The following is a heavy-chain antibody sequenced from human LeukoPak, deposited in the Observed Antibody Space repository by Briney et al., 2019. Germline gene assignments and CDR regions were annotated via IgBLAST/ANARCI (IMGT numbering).Heavy chain of an antibody. D-gene: IGHD6-13*01. CDR1: GYTFTSYD. Sequence: ASVKVSCKASGYTFTSYDINRVRQATGQGLEWIGWMNPNSGNTGYAQKFQGRVTMTRNTSISTAYMELSSLRPEDTAVYYCARGFYSSSWYEDLAGDYWGQGTLVTVSS. CDR3: ARGFYSSSWYEDLAGDY. CDR2: MNPNSGNT. V-gene: IGHV1-8*01. J-gene: IGHJ4*02.